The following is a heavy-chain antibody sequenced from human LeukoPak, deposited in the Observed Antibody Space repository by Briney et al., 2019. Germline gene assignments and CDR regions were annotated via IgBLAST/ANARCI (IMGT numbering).Heavy chain of an antibody. Sequence: SGGSLRLSCAASGFTFSSYAMSWARQAPGKGLEWVSGVTGSGSSTHYADSVKGRFTISRDNSKNTLYLQMDSLRAEDTAVYYCAKGRGSSYYFDYWGQGTLVTVSS. J-gene: IGHJ4*02. CDR3: AKGRGSSYYFDY. CDR2: VTGSGSST. CDR1: GFTFSSYA. D-gene: IGHD2-15*01. V-gene: IGHV3-23*01.